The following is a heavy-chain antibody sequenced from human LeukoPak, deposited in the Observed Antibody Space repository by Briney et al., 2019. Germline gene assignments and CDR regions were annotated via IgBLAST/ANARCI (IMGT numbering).Heavy chain of an antibody. CDR3: ARGNYDYYDH. Sequence: SETLSLTCAVYGGSFSGYHWSWIRQPPGKGLEWVGEINHSGSTNYNPSLKSRVTISVDTSKDQFSLKVSSVTAADTAVYYCARGNYDYYDHWGQGTLVTVSS. CDR2: INHSGST. V-gene: IGHV4-34*01. J-gene: IGHJ4*02. D-gene: IGHD1-7*01. CDR1: GGSFSGYH.